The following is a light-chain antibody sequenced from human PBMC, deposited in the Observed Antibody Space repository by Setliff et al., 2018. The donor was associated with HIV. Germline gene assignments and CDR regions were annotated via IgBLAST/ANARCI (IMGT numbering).Light chain of an antibody. CDR2: DVS. V-gene: IGLV2-11*01. CDR3: CSYAGSYTFV. J-gene: IGLJ1*01. CDR1: SNDAGAYDY. Sequence: QSALTQPRSVSGSRGQSVILSCTGASNDAGAYDYVSWYQQHPGKTPKLIIYDVSKRPSGVPARFSGFKSGNTASLTIFGLQPEDEADYYCCSYAGSYTFVFGTGTKVTVL.